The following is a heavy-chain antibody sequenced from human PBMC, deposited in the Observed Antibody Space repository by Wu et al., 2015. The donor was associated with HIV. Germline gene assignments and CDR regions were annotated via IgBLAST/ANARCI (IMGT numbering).Heavy chain of an antibody. D-gene: IGHD2-2*01. Sequence: QVQLVQSGAEVKKPGSSVKVSCKASGGTFSSYAISWVRQAPGQGLEWMGGIIPIFGTANYAQKFQGRVTITADESTSTAYMELSSLRSEDTAVYYCARLDQNCSSTSCYYYYMDVWGKGTTVTVSS. J-gene: IGHJ6*03. CDR3: ARLDQNCSSTSCYYYYMDV. V-gene: IGHV1-69*12. CDR1: GGTFSSYA. CDR2: IIPIFGTA.